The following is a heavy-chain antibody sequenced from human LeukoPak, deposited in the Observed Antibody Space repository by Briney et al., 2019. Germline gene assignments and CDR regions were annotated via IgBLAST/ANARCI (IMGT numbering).Heavy chain of an antibody. V-gene: IGHV3-30*18. CDR2: ISYDGSNK. D-gene: IGHD5-24*01. J-gene: IGHJ4*02. CDR3: ANGRDGYNYFDY. CDR1: GFTFSTYG. Sequence: GGSLRLSCAASGFTFSTYGMHWVRQAPGKGLEWVAVISYDGSNKYYADSAKGRFTISRDNSKNTLYLQMNSLRAEDTAVYYCANGRDGYNYFDYWGQGTLVTVSS.